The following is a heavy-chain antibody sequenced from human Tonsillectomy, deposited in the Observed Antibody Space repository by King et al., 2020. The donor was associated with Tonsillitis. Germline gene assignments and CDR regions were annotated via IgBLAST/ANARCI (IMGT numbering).Heavy chain of an antibody. CDR1: GYTFTSYG. J-gene: IGHJ5*02. CDR3: ARDRGVELPAASKETTWFDP. D-gene: IGHD2-2*01. Sequence: QLVQSGAEVKKPGASVKVSCKASGYTFTSYGIRWVRQAPGQGLEWMGWISVYNGDTNYAQKVQGRVTMTTDRSTNMAYMELRSLRSDDTAVYYCARDRGVELPAASKETTWFDPWGQGTLVTVSS. CDR2: ISVYNGDT. V-gene: IGHV1-18*04.